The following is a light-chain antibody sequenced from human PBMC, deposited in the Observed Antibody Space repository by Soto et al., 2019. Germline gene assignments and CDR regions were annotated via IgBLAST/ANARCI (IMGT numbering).Light chain of an antibody. CDR2: DAS. J-gene: IGKJ1*01. CDR3: QQYNNSLPWT. V-gene: IGKV3-15*01. Sequence: ILMTQSPATLSVSPGERATLSCRASQSVSNNLAWYQQKPSQAPRILIYDASTRATGIPARFSGSGSGTKFTLNIFVLKSEDFAFYYCQQYNNSLPWTCGQGTDVEI. CDR1: QSVSNN.